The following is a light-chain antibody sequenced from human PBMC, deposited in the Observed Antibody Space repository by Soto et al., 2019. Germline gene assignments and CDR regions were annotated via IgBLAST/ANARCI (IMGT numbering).Light chain of an antibody. Sequence: EIVLTQSPGTLSLSPGERATLSCRASQSVSSNLAWYQQKPGQAPRLLIYGASTRAAGFPDRFSGSGSGTDFTLTISRLEPEDFAVYYCQQYGSSPLTFGGGTKVDIK. CDR1: QSVSSN. CDR2: GAS. J-gene: IGKJ4*01. V-gene: IGKV3-20*01. CDR3: QQYGSSPLT.